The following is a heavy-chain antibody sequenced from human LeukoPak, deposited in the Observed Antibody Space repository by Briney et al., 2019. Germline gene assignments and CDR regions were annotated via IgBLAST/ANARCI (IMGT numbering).Heavy chain of an antibody. CDR1: GYSFTSYW. V-gene: IGHV5-51*01. D-gene: IGHD6-19*01. Sequence: GESLKISCKGSGYSFTSYWIGWVRQMPGKGLEWMGIIYPGDSDTRYSPSFQGQVTISADKSISTAYLQWSSLKASDTAMYYCARLRSSGWYVFSDAFDIWGQGTMVTVSS. J-gene: IGHJ3*02. CDR3: ARLRSSGWYVFSDAFDI. CDR2: IYPGDSDT.